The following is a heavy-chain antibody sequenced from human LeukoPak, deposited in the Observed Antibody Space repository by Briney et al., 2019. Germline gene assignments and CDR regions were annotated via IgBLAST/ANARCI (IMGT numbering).Heavy chain of an antibody. D-gene: IGHD3/OR15-3a*01. CDR1: GYTFTSYG. V-gene: IGHV1-18*01. J-gene: IGHJ4*02. Sequence: ASVKVSCKASGYTFTSYGISWVRQAPGQGLEWMGWINNYNNNTNYVQKFQGRVTMTTDTSTNTAYMELRSLRSEDTAVYYCARSYRGLVRFDYWGQGTLVTVSS. CDR3: ARSYRGLVRFDY. CDR2: INNYNNNT.